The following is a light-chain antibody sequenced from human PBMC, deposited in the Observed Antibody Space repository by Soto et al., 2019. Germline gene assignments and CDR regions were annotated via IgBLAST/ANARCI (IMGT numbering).Light chain of an antibody. CDR1: QSLLSSANNKNY. V-gene: IGKV4-1*01. CDR2: WAS. CDR3: QQYYGAPLT. J-gene: IGKJ4*01. Sequence: DIVMTQSPDSLAVSLGERATINCKSRQSLLSSANNKNYLAWYQQKPGQPPKLLISWASTRQFGVPDRFIGSWSATDVTLTISSLQPEDVALYYCQQYYGAPLTFGGGTKVEIK.